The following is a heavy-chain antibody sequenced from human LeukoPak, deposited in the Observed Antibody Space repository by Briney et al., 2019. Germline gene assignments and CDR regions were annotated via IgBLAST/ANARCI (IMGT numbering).Heavy chain of an antibody. CDR2: IFRSGST. Sequence: SETLSLTXAVSGYSIRSGYYWGWIRQPPGKGLEWIGSIFRSGSTHYHPSLKSRVTISVDTSKNQFSLKLSSVTAADTAVYYCARHAYCSGGSCPDFWGQGTLVTVSS. V-gene: IGHV4-38-2*01. J-gene: IGHJ4*02. CDR1: GYSIRSGYY. CDR3: ARHAYCSGGSCPDF. D-gene: IGHD2-15*01.